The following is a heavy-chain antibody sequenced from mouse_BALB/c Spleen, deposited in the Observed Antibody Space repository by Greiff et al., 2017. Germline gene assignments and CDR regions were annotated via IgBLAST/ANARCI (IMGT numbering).Heavy chain of an antibody. Sequence: VQLQQSGTVLARPGASVKMSCKASGYSFTSYWMHWVKQRPGQGLEWIGAIYPGNSDTSYNQKFKGKAKLTAVTSASTAYMELSSLTDEDSAVYYCTRGDGNYEPFFAYWGQGTLVTVSA. V-gene: IGHV1-5*01. CDR1: GYSFTSYW. D-gene: IGHD2-1*01. CDR3: TRGDGNYEPFFAY. J-gene: IGHJ3*01. CDR2: IYPGNSDT.